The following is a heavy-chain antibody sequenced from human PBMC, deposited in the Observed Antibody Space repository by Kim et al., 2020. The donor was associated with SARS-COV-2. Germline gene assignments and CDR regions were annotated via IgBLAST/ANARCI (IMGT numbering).Heavy chain of an antibody. CDR2: IYTAGST. D-gene: IGHD3-10*01. CDR3: AGYNGSGRREFDP. CDR1: GFTVSSNY. Sequence: GGSLRLSCAASGFTVSSNYMSWVRQAPGKGLEWVSFIYTAGSTYYADSVKGRFTISRDNSKNTLYLQMNSLRAGDTAVYYCAGYNGSGRREFDPWGQGTLVTVSS. J-gene: IGHJ5*02. V-gene: IGHV3-53*01.